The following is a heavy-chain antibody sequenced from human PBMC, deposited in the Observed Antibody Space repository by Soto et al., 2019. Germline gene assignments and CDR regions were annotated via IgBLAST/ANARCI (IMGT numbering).Heavy chain of an antibody. J-gene: IGHJ4*02. CDR2: IYYSGST. Sequence: PSETLSLTCTVSGGSISSGGYYWSWIRQHPGKGLEWIGYIYYSGSTYYNPSLKSRVTISVDTSKNQFSLKLSSVTAADTAVYYCARTAMVSFDYWGQGTLVTVSS. CDR3: ARTAMVSFDY. D-gene: IGHD5-18*01. V-gene: IGHV4-31*03. CDR1: GGSISSGGYY.